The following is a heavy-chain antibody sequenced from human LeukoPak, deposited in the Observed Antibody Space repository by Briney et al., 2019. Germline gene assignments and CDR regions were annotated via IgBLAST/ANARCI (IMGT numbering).Heavy chain of an antibody. V-gene: IGHV1-8*02. CDR2: MNPNSGNT. Sequence: ASVKVSCKASGYTFTSYGISWVRQATGQGLEWMGWMNPNSGNTGYAQKFQGRVTMTRNTSISTAYMELSSLRSEDTAVYYCARGYVTDHMDVWGKGTTVTISS. D-gene: IGHD3-10*02. J-gene: IGHJ6*03. CDR1: GYTFTSYG. CDR3: ARGYVTDHMDV.